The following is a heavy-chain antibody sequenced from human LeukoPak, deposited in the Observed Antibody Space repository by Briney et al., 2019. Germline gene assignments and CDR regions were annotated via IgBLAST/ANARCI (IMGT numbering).Heavy chain of an antibody. J-gene: IGHJ4*02. CDR3: AKKPVTIKYPFDN. CDR2: LSASGDYT. V-gene: IGHV3-23*01. Sequence: PGGSLRLSCAGSGFSFSSYDMGWLRQAPGEGLEWVAALSASGDYTEYADSVKGRFTISRDTSQNTLILEMNSLRAEDTAVYYCAKKPVTIKYPFDNWDQGTLVTVSS. CDR1: GFSFSSYD. D-gene: IGHD5-24*01.